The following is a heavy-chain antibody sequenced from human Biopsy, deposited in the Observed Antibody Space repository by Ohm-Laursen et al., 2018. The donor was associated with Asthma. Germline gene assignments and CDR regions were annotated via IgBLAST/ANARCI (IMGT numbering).Heavy chain of an antibody. J-gene: IGHJ2*01. CDR1: GGSNSRGSYY. D-gene: IGHD2-15*01. V-gene: IGHV4-61*01. Sequence: GTLSLTCTVSGGSNSRGSYYWSWIRQPPGKGLTWDSYSTYSGSTDYNTSLKSRLTISMDKSKNQFSLKLSSVTAADTAVYYCARVPTTLRYFDLWGRGTLVTVSS. CDR2: STYSGST. CDR3: ARVPTTLRYFDL.